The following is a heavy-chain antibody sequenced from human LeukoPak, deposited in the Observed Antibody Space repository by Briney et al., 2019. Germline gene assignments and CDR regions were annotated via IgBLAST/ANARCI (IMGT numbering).Heavy chain of an antibody. CDR3: ARGGNYWPQWWFDP. CDR2: IYYSVNT. CDR1: GGSVSSGGYS. Sequence: TASQTLSLTCAVSGGSVSSGGYSWSWIRQPPGKGLEWIGYIYYSVNTYYSPSLKSRVTISVDTSKNQFSLKLSSVTAADTAVYYCARGGNYWPQWWFDPWGRGTLVSVSS. V-gene: IGHV4-30-4*07. J-gene: IGHJ5*02. D-gene: IGHD1-26*01.